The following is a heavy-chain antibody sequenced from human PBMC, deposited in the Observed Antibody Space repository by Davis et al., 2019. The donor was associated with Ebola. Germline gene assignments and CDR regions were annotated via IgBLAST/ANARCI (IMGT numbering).Heavy chain of an antibody. Sequence: GESLKISCAASGFRISDFYMSWIRQAPGKGPEWLAYISGGGSVIYYAGSAKGRFTISRDSGTNSVHLQMNSLRAEDTAVYYCVRDRPEFCSTDICSKGWFDPWGQGTLVTVSS. J-gene: IGHJ5*02. CDR3: VRDRPEFCSTDICSKGWFDP. CDR2: ISGGGSVI. CDR1: GFRISDFY. V-gene: IGHV3-11*01. D-gene: IGHD2-2*01.